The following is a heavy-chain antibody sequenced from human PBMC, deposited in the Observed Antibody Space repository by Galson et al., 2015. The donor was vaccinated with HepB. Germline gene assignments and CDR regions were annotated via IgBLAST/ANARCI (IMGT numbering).Heavy chain of an antibody. CDR2: IKGKSEGGTT. J-gene: IGHJ5*02. D-gene: IGHD3-9*01. CDR1: AFTLKDAW. CDR3: VTLSYDILTGYSVS. Sequence: SLRLSCAASAFTLKDAWMSWVRQAPGKGPEWVGRIKGKSEGGTTDYAAPVKGRFSLSRDDSKNTLYLQMDSLRTEDTAIYYCVTLSYDILTGYSVSWGQGTLVTVSS. V-gene: IGHV3-15*01.